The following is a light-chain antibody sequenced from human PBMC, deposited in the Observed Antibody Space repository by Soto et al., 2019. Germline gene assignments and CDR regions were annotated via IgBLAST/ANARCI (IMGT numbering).Light chain of an antibody. CDR1: QSISSN. J-gene: IGKJ1*01. V-gene: IGKV3-15*01. CDR2: GAS. Sequence: EIVLTQSPDTLSVSPGERATLSCRASQSISSNIAWYQQKPGQAPRLLIYGASTRATGVPARFSGSGSGTEFTLTISSLQSEDFAIYFCQEYDNWLQTFGQGTKVDIK. CDR3: QEYDNWLQT.